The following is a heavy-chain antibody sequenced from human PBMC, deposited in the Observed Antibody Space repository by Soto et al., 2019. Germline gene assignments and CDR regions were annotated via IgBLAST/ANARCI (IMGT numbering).Heavy chain of an antibody. Sequence: GGSLRLSCAASGFTFSSYGMHWVRQATGKGLEWVAVISYDGSNKYYADYEKGRFTISRDNSKNTLYLQMNSLRAEDTAVYYCAKAGSSSWYRANWFDPWGQGTLVTV. CDR2: ISYDGSNK. V-gene: IGHV3-30*18. J-gene: IGHJ5*02. CDR3: AKAGSSSWYRANWFDP. D-gene: IGHD6-13*01. CDR1: GFTFSSYG.